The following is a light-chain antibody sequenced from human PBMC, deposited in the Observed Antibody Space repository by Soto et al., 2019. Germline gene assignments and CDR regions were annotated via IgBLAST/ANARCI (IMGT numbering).Light chain of an antibody. J-gene: IGKJ4*01. CDR3: QKYYSTLPLT. CDR1: QSVLYSSNNKNY. Sequence: DIVMTQSPDSLAVSLGERATINCKSSQSVLYSSNNKNYLAWYQQKPGQPPKLLIYWASTRETGVPDRFSGIGSVTDFTLTISSQQAEDVAVYYCQKYYSTLPLTFGGGAKVEIK. V-gene: IGKV4-1*01. CDR2: WAS.